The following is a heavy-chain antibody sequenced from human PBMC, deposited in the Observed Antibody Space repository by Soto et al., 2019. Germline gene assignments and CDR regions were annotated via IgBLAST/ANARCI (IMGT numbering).Heavy chain of an antibody. CDR3: ARGDGDTLDY. Sequence: QVQLVQSGAEVKKPGASVKVSCKASGYTFTHYGITWVRQAPGQGLEWTGWINAYVGETKSAQKYQGRITVTMDTSTNTAYWELRSLGSDDTAVYYCARGDGDTLDYWGQGTLVRVSA. CDR2: INAYVGET. J-gene: IGHJ4*02. CDR1: GYTFTHYG. V-gene: IGHV1-18*01.